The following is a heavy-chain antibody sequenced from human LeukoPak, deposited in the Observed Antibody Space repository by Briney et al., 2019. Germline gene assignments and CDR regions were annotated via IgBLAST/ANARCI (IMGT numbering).Heavy chain of an antibody. CDR2: ISSSSSTI. CDR1: GFTFSRYR. J-gene: IGHJ5*02. V-gene: IGHV3-48*02. Sequence: PGGSLRLSCVASGFTFSRYRMNWVRQAPGRGLEWVSYISSSSSTIYYADSVKGRFTISRDNDKNSLYLQMNSLRDEDTAVYYCARDLGYYSSGGTVDPWGQGTLVTVSS. CDR3: ARDLGYYSSGGTVDP. D-gene: IGHD3-10*01.